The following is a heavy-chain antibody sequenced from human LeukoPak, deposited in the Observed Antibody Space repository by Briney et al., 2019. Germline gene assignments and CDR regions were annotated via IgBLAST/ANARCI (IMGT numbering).Heavy chain of an antibody. D-gene: IGHD3-3*01. CDR1: GFTFSNYA. CDR3: AKDWSLHYDFWSGII. CDR2: ISGTGGST. J-gene: IGHJ3*02. Sequence: PGGSLRLSCAASGFTFSNYAMTWVRQAPGKGLEWVSVISGTGGSTYYADSVKGRFTISRDNSKNTLHLQMNSLRAEDTAVYYCAKDWSLHYDFWSGIIWGQGTMVAVSS. V-gene: IGHV3-23*01.